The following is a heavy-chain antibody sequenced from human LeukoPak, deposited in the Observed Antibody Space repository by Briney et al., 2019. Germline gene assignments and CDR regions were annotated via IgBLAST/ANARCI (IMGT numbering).Heavy chain of an antibody. J-gene: IGHJ4*02. V-gene: IGHV1-2*02. D-gene: IGHD6-19*01. CDR3: ARDLGFSSGWHFDY. CDR1: GYTFTGYY. CDR2: IYPYSGDT. Sequence: ASVKVSCKASGYTFTGYYIHWVRQAPGQGLEWMGWIYPYSGDTNYAQKFQGRVTMTRDTSISTAYMTAYMELSSLRSDDTAMYYCARDLGFSSGWHFDYWGQGTLVTVSS.